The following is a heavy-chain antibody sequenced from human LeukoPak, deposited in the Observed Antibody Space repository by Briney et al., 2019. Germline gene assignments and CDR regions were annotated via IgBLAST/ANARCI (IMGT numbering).Heavy chain of an antibody. CDR1: GFTFSSYG. Sequence: PGRSLRLSCAASGFTFSSYGMHWVRQAPGKGLDWVAVISYDGSNKYYADSVKGRFTISRDNSKNILYLQMNSLRADDTAVYYCAKVSESNYDILTGYYTPYYFDYWGQGTLVTVSS. J-gene: IGHJ4*02. CDR2: ISYDGSNK. CDR3: AKVSESNYDILTGYYTPYYFDY. D-gene: IGHD3-9*01. V-gene: IGHV3-30*18.